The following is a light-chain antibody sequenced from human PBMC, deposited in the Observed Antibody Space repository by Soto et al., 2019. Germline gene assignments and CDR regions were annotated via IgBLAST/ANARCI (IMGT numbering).Light chain of an antibody. CDR1: SSNIGSNT. CDR3: GAWDDRLNGVV. V-gene: IGLV1-44*01. CDR2: TNN. J-gene: IGLJ2*01. Sequence: QSVLTQPPSASGTPGQRVTISCSGSSSNIGSNTVNWYQQLPGTAPKLLICTNNQRPSGVPDRFSGSKSGTSASLAISGLQSEDEADYYCGAWDDRLNGVVFGGGTKLTVL.